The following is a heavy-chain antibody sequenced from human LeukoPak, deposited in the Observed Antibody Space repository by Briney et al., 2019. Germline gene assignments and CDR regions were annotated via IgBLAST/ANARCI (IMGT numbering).Heavy chain of an antibody. Sequence: ASVKVSCKASGYTFTSYAMNWVRQAPGQGLEWMGWINAGNGNTKYSQKFQGRVTITRDTSASTAYMELSSLRSEDTAVYYCARSDSSSWPFDYWGQGTLVTVSS. V-gene: IGHV1-3*01. CDR1: GYTFTSYA. D-gene: IGHD6-13*01. CDR3: ARSDSSSWPFDY. CDR2: INAGNGNT. J-gene: IGHJ4*02.